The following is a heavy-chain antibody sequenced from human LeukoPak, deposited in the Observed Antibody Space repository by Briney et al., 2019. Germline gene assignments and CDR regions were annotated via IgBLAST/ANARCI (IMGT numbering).Heavy chain of an antibody. Sequence: PSQTLSLTCTVSGGSISSGDYYWSWIRQPPGKGLEWIGYIYYSGSTYYNPSLKSRVTISVDTSKNQFSLKLSSVTAADTAVYYCARESVGTTVPAGGPWGQGTLVTVSS. J-gene: IGHJ5*02. D-gene: IGHD4-17*01. CDR1: GGSISSGDYY. CDR2: IYYSGST. V-gene: IGHV4-30-4*01. CDR3: ARESVGTTVPAGGP.